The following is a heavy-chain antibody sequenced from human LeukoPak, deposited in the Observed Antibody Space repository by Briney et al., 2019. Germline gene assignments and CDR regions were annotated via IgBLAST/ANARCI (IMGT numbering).Heavy chain of an antibody. CDR3: ARAPAAAGTIDY. Sequence: SETLSLTCAVYGVSFSGNYWSWIRQTPGKGLEWIGEINNRGSTNYNPSLKSRVTISVDTSKNHFSLRLSSVTAADTAVYYCARAPAAAGTIDYWGQGTLVTVSS. V-gene: IGHV4-34*01. D-gene: IGHD6-13*01. CDR2: INNRGST. CDR1: GVSFSGNY. J-gene: IGHJ4*02.